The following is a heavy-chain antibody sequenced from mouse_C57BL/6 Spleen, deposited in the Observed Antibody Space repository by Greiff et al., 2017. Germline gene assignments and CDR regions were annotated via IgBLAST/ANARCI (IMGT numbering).Heavy chain of an antibody. CDR2: IYPGSGSP. CDR3: ARRGSGSGYDAMDY. V-gene: IGHV1-55*01. J-gene: IGHJ4*01. Sequence: QVQLQQPGAELVKPGASVKMSCKASGYTFTSYWITWVKQRPGQGLEWIGDIYPGSGSPNYNEKFKSKATLTVDTSSSTAYMQLSSLTSEDSAVYYCARRGSGSGYDAMDYWGQGTSVTVSS. CDR1: GYTFTSYW. D-gene: IGHD3-2*02.